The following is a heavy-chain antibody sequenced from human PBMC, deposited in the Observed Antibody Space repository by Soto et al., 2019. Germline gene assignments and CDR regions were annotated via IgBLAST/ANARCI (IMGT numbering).Heavy chain of an antibody. CDR1: GFTFSSYA. CDR2: ISYDGSNK. CDR3: ARDSYDSSGHPDTNGV. V-gene: IGHV3-30-3*01. D-gene: IGHD3-22*01. J-gene: IGHJ4*02. Sequence: HPGGSLRLSCAASGFTFSSYAMHWVRQAPGKGLEWVAVISYDGSNKYYADSVKGRFTISRDNSKNTLYLQMNSLRAEDTAVYYCARDSYDSSGHPDTNGVWGQGTLVTVSS.